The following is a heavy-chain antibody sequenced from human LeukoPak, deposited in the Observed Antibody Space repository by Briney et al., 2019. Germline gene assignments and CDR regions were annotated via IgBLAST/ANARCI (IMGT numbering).Heavy chain of an antibody. Sequence: ASVKVSCKASGYTFTSYSINWVRQAPGQGLEWMGWISAYNGNSHYTQKFQGRVTMTRNTSISTAYMELRSLRSEDTAVYYCARGFVRTTVYMDVWGKGTTVTISS. CDR3: ARGFVRTTVYMDV. CDR1: GYTFTSYS. D-gene: IGHD3-10*02. J-gene: IGHJ6*03. CDR2: ISAYNGNS. V-gene: IGHV1-18*01.